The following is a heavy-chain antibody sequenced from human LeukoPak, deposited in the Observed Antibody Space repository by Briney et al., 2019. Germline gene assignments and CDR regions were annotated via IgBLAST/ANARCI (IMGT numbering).Heavy chain of an antibody. CDR3: ARDHPIAAAINWFDP. CDR1: GYTFTRYY. CDR2: INPSGGST. V-gene: IGHV1-46*01. J-gene: IGHJ5*02. D-gene: IGHD6-13*01. Sequence: GASVKVSCKASGYTFTRYYMHWVRQAPGQGLEWMGIINPSGGSTSYAQKFQGRVTMTRDTSTSTVYMELSSLRSEDTAVYYCARDHPIAAAINWFDPWGQGTLVTVSS.